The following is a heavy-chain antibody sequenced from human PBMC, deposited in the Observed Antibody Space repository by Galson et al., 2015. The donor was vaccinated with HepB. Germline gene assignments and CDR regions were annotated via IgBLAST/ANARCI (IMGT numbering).Heavy chain of an antibody. CDR1: GYIFTGYY. J-gene: IGHJ4*02. CDR2: INPNSGGT. CDR3: ASLTDHYGYFPDY. Sequence: SVKVSCKASGYIFTGYYMHWVRQAPGQGLEWMGWINPNSGGTNYAQKFQGRVTMTRDTSISTAYMELSRLRSDDTAVYYCASLTDHYGYFPDYWGQGTLVTVSS. D-gene: IGHD5-18*01. V-gene: IGHV1-2*02.